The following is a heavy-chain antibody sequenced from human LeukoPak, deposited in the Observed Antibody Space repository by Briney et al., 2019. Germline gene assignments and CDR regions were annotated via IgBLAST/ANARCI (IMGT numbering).Heavy chain of an antibody. CDR1: GGSFSSYS. CDR2: IIEKGNA. V-gene: IGHV4-34*12. D-gene: IGHD5-18*01. Sequence: SETLSLTCALYGGSFSSYSWSWTWIRQTPEKGLEWIGEIIEKGNANYNPSHKSRVTIDLDTSKNQFSLKLTSMTAADTAMYYCARHRGIVYSYGSIIDYWGQGTLVTVSS. J-gene: IGHJ4*02. CDR3: ARHRGIVYSYGSIIDY.